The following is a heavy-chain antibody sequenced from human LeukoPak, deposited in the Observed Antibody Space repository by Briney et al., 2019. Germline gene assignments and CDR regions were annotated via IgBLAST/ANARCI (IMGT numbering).Heavy chain of an antibody. CDR2: INPNSGGT. Sequence: ASVKVSCKASGYTFTGYYMHWVRQAPGQGLEWMGWINPNSGGTNYAQKLQGRVTMTTDTSTSTAYMELRSLRSDDTAVYYCAREIVVVPAAIPYFDYWGQGTLVTVSS. CDR1: GYTFTGYY. CDR3: AREIVVVPAAIPYFDY. V-gene: IGHV1-2*02. D-gene: IGHD2-2*01. J-gene: IGHJ4*02.